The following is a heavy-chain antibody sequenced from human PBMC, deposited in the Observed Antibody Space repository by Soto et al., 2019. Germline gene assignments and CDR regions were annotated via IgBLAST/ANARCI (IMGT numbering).Heavy chain of an antibody. CDR1: GGSISSYY. CDR3: ARGPRGYVYYHGMDV. CDR2: IDTSGTT. J-gene: IGHJ6*02. Sequence: LSLTCTVSGGSISSYYVSWIRQSAGKGLEWIGRIDTSGTTNYNPSLKSRVTMSVDASKNHLSLNLSSVTAADTAVYYCARGPRGYVYYHGMDVWGQGTTVTVSS. D-gene: IGHD3-10*01. V-gene: IGHV4-4*07.